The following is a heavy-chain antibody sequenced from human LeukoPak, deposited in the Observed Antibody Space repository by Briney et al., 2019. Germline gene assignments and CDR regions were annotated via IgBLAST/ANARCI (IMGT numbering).Heavy chain of an antibody. J-gene: IGHJ4*02. CDR1: GYTFTSYY. V-gene: IGHV1-24*01. CDR3: ATDLVVVPAAISAVRDY. CDR2: FDPEDGET. D-gene: IGHD2-2*01. Sequence: ASVKVSCKASGYTFTSYYMHWVRQAPGKGLEWMGGFDPEDGETIYAQKFQGRVTMTEDTSTDTAYMELSSLRSEDTAVYYCATDLVVVPAAISAVRDYWGQGTLVTVSS.